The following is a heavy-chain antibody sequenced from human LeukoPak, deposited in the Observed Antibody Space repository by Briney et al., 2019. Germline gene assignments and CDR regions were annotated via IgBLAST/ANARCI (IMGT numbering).Heavy chain of an antibody. CDR2: ISYSGST. CDR3: AGYVWGNYPPIEDH. V-gene: IGHV4-59*01. D-gene: IGHD3-16*02. J-gene: IGHJ4*02. Sequence: SETLSLTCTVSGGSISSYYWSWIRQPPGKGLEWIGYISYSGSTNYNPSLKSRVTISVDTSKNQFSLKLSSVTAADTAVYYCAGYVWGNYPPIEDHRGPGNLVTGSS. CDR1: GGSISSYY.